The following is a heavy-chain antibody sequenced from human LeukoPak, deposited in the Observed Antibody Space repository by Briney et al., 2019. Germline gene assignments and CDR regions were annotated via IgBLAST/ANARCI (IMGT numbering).Heavy chain of an antibody. CDR3: ARALGSSWDSSLHY. Sequence: EPGGSLRLSCSASGFTFSSYAMHWVRQAPGKGLEWVALISYDGSTKHSADSVKGRFTISRDNSKNTLYLQMNSLRTEDTAVYYCARALGSSWDSSLHYWGQGTLVPVSS. CDR2: ISYDGSTK. CDR1: GFTFSSYA. J-gene: IGHJ4*02. V-gene: IGHV3-30-3*01. D-gene: IGHD6-13*01.